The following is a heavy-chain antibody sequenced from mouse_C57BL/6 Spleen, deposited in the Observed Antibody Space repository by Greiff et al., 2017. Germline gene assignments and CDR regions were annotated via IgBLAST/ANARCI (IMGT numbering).Heavy chain of an antibody. Sequence: EVKLVESGGGLVKPGGSLKLSCAASGFTFSDYGMHWVRQAPEKGLEWVAYISSGSSTIYYADTVKGRFTISRDNAKNTLFLQMTSLRSEDTAMYYCATDLFYAMDYWGQGTSVTVSS. J-gene: IGHJ4*01. CDR1: GFTFSDYG. V-gene: IGHV5-17*01. CDR3: ATDLFYAMDY. CDR2: ISSGSSTI.